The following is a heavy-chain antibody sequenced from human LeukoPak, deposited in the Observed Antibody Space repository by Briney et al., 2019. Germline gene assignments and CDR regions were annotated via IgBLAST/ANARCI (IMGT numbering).Heavy chain of an antibody. D-gene: IGHD6-19*01. J-gene: IGHJ6*03. Sequence: GGSLRLSCAASGFTFSSYAMSWVRQAPGKGLEWVSAISGSGGSTYYADSVKGRFTISRDNSKNTLYLQMNSLRAEDTAVYYCAKADGGQWPSSYYYYYMDVWGKGTTVTVSS. CDR1: GFTFSSYA. V-gene: IGHV3-23*01. CDR2: ISGSGGST. CDR3: AKADGGQWPSSYYYYYMDV.